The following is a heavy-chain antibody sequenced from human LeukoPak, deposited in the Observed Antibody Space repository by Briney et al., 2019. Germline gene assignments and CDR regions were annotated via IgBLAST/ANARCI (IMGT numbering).Heavy chain of an antibody. Sequence: GRSLRLSCAASVFTFSSYGMHWVRQAPAQGLEGVAVIWYDGSNKYYADSVKGRFSISRDNSKNTLHLQMNSLRAEDTAWYCCARQGGDNAFDIWGQGTMVTVSS. V-gene: IGHV3-33*01. CDR1: VFTFSSYG. CDR3: ARQGGDNAFDI. J-gene: IGHJ3*02. D-gene: IGHD3-16*01. CDR2: IWYDGSNK.